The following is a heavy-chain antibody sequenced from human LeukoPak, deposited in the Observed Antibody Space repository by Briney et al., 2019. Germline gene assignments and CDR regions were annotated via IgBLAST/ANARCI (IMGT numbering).Heavy chain of an antibody. J-gene: IGHJ6*02. CDR1: GFTFSSYT. Sequence: PGGPLRLSCAASGFTFSSYTMTWARLAPGKGLEWVSGISGSGAITDYVDSVRGRFTISRDNSKNTVYLQMHSLRTEDTAVYYCAKIIAVTESYWYGMDVWGQGTTVTVSS. CDR2: ISGSGAIT. V-gene: IGHV3-23*01. D-gene: IGHD4-17*01. CDR3: AKIIAVTESYWYGMDV.